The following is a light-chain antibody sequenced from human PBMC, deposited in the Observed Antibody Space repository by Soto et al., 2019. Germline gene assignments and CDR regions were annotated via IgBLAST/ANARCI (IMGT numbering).Light chain of an antibody. Sequence: DIQMTQSPSSLSAYLGDRVTITCRASQGISNYLAWYQQKPGRLPKLLVFGASTLQSGVPARFSGSGSGTLFTLTINGLLPEDVATYYCQKYDRAPFTFGPGTKVDFK. V-gene: IGKV1-27*01. CDR1: QGISNY. J-gene: IGKJ3*01. CDR3: QKYDRAPFT. CDR2: GAS.